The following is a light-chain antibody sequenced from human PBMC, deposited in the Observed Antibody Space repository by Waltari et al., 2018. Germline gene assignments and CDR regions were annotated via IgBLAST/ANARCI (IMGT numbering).Light chain of an antibody. CDR3: QQYNNWLALT. CDR2: GAS. CDR1: QSVSSN. Sequence: EIVMTQSPATLSVSPGERATLSCRASQSVSSNLAWYQQKPGQAPRLLIHGASIRATGIPARFSGSGSGTEFTLTISSLQSEDFAVYYCQQYNNWLALTFGGGTKVEIK. J-gene: IGKJ4*01. V-gene: IGKV3D-15*01.